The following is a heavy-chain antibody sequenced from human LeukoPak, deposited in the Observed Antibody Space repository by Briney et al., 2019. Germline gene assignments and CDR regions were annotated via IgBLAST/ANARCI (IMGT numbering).Heavy chain of an antibody. D-gene: IGHD3-10*01. CDR2: ISYDGSNK. J-gene: IGHJ3*02. CDR3: ARAQLRVGGGDFFDM. CDR1: GFTFSSYA. V-gene: IGHV3-30-3*01. Sequence: GRSLRLSCAASGFTFSSYAMHWVRQAPGKGLEWVAVISYDGSNKYYADSVKGRFTISRDNSKNTLYLQMNSLRAEDTAVYYCARAQLRVGGGDFFDMGGQGTMATVSS.